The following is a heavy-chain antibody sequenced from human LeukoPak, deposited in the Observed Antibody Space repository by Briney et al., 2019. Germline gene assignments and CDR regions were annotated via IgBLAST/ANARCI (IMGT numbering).Heavy chain of an antibody. CDR3: ARRYCSSTSCYADY. J-gene: IGHJ4*02. Sequence: PSQTLSLTCAVSGGSISSGGYSWSWIRQPPGKGLEWIGCIYHSGSTYYNPSLKSRVTISVDRSKNQFSLKLSSVTAADTAVYYCARRYCSSTSCYADYWGQGTLVTVSS. CDR2: IYHSGST. CDR1: GGSISSGGYS. V-gene: IGHV4-30-2*01. D-gene: IGHD2-2*01.